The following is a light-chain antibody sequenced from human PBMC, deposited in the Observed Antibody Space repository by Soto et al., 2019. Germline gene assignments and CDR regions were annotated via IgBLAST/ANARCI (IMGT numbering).Light chain of an antibody. Sequence: EIVLTQSPATLSLSPGERATLSCRASQSVSSYVAWYQQKPGQAPRLLIYDASNRATGIPARFSGSGSGTDFTLTISRPEPEDFTVYYCQHRSNWPPRTFGQGTKLEIK. CDR1: QSVSSY. CDR2: DAS. V-gene: IGKV3-11*01. CDR3: QHRSNWPPRT. J-gene: IGKJ2*01.